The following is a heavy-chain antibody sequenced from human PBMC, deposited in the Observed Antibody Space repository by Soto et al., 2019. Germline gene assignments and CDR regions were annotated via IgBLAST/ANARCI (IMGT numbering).Heavy chain of an antibody. CDR1: GYTFANSG. D-gene: IGHD1-26*01. CDR3: ERVVDDIGGTFHSGQY. CDR2: IARNTGNR. Sequence: QVQLVQSGPEVKEPGASVKISCKTSGYTFANSGIIWVRQAPARGLEWVAWIARNTGNRRYAQKLRGRVTVTTDTSTSAAYLDLRSLTSDDTALYDCERVVDDIGGTFHSGQYWGQGTLGPVSS. V-gene: IGHV1-18*04. J-gene: IGHJ4*02.